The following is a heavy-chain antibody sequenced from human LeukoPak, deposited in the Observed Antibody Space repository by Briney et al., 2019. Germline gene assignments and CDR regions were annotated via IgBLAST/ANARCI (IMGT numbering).Heavy chain of an antibody. J-gene: IGHJ4*02. CDR2: ISSSGSTI. V-gene: IGHV3-48*03. CDR1: GFTFSSYE. CDR3: ARTPYGSGRVFDY. D-gene: IGHD3-10*01. Sequence: PGGSLRLSCAASGFTFSSYEMNWVRQAPGKGLEWVSYISSSGSTIYYADSVKGRFTISRDNAKNSLYLQMNSLRAEDTAVYYCARTPYGSGRVFDYWGQGTLVTVSS.